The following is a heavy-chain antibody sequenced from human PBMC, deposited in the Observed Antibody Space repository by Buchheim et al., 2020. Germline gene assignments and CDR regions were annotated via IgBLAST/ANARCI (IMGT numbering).Heavy chain of an antibody. D-gene: IGHD4-17*01. CDR1: GYIFSNYW. Sequence: EVQLVQSGAEVKKPGESLKISCKGSGYIFSNYWIVWARQMPGKGLEWMGMIYPLDSDTRYSPSSQGQVTIPADKSISTASPQWTSLKASDTALYYCARHDYGDYWGQGTL. CDR2: IYPLDSDT. V-gene: IGHV5-51*01. J-gene: IGHJ4*02. CDR3: ARHDYGDY.